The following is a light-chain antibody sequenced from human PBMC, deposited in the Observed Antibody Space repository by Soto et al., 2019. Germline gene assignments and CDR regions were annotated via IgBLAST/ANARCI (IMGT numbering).Light chain of an antibody. CDR1: STDIGGDNY. J-gene: IGLJ1*01. CDR3: SSSINSSTVV. CDR2: EDS. V-gene: IGLV2-14*01. Sequence: QSALTQPASVSGAPGQSGTISCTGTSTDIGGDNYVSWYQHHPGKAPKLMIYEDSNRPSGVSTRRSGSKSGNTASLTICGRQDEDEEDYYCSSSINSSTVVFGTGTKLTVL.